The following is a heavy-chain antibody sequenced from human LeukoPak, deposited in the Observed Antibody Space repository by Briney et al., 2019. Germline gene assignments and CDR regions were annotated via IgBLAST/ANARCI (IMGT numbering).Heavy chain of an antibody. CDR2: IIPILGIA. Sequence: SVKVSRKASACSFSSYAITWVRQAPGQGLEWMGRIIPILGIASYAQKFQGRVTITADKSTSTASMELSSLRSEDTAVYYCARDTLVVGLEPWGQGTLVTVSS. D-gene: IGHD1-26*01. J-gene: IGHJ5*02. CDR3: ARDTLVVGLEP. V-gene: IGHV1-69*04. CDR1: ACSFSSYA.